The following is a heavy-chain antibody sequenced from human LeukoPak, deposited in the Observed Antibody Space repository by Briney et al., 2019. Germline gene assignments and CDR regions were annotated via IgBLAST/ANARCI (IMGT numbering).Heavy chain of an antibody. V-gene: IGHV1-2*02. D-gene: IGHD4-23*01. J-gene: IGHJ2*01. CDR2: INANSGGT. Sequence: GASVKVSCKASGYTFTGYYMHWVRQAPGQGLEWMGWINANSGGTNYAQKFQGRVTMTRDTSITTAYMELSRLSSDDTAVYYCARHPGKVTNDWYFDLWGRGTLVTVST. CDR1: GYTFTGYY. CDR3: ARHPGKVTNDWYFDL.